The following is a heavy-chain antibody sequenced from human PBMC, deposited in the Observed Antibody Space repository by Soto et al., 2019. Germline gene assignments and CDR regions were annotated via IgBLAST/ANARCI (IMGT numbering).Heavy chain of an antibody. D-gene: IGHD1-1*01. J-gene: IGHJ3*02. CDR1: GFTFSDYY. V-gene: IGHV3-11*05. Sequence: QVQLVESGGGLVKPGGSLRLSCAASGFTFSDYYMSWICQAPGKGLEWVSYISSSSSYTNYADSVKGRFTPSRDYAKNSLYLQMNSLRAEDTAVYYCARRGTLDAFDIWGQGTMVTVSS. CDR2: ISSSSSYT. CDR3: ARRGTLDAFDI.